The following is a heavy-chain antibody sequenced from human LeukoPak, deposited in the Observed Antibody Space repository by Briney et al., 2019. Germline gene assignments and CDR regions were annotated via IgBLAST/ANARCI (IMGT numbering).Heavy chain of an antibody. V-gene: IGHV3-7*01. D-gene: IGHD3-9*01. J-gene: IGHJ4*02. CDR2: VNQDGSEK. CDR1: GFTFSSYS. Sequence: GGSLRLSCSASGFTFSSYSMSWVRQAPGKGLEWVANVNQDGSEKFYVDSVKGRLTISRDNAKNSLYLQMNSLRAEDTAVYYCARETGSYDYWGQGTLVTVSS. CDR3: ARETGSYDY.